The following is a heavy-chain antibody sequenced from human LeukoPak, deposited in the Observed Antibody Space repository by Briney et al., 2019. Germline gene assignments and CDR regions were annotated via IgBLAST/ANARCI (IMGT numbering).Heavy chain of an antibody. CDR1: GFTFSNDW. CDR2: INSDGITT. CDR3: TSALTTTRNAFDV. J-gene: IGHJ3*01. D-gene: IGHD4-11*01. Sequence: GGSLRLSCAASGFTFSNDWMHWVRQVPGKGLVWVSRINSDGITTTYADSVKGRFTISRDNAKNTLYLQMDSLRVEDTAAYYCTSALTTTRNAFDVWGQGTKVTVSS. V-gene: IGHV3-74*01.